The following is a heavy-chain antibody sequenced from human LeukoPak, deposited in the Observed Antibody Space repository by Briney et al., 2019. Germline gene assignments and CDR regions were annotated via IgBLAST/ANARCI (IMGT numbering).Heavy chain of an antibody. CDR1: GFTFSNAW. V-gene: IGHV3-15*01. CDR2: IKSKTDGGTT. Sequence: GGSLRLSCAASGFTFSNAWMSWVRQAPGQGLEWVGRIKSKTDGGTTDYAAPVKGRFTISRDDSKNTLYLQMNSLKTEDTAVYYCTPDDLLEGSSWSCWGQGTLVTVSS. J-gene: IGHJ4*02. D-gene: IGHD6-13*01. CDR3: TPDDLLEGSSWSC.